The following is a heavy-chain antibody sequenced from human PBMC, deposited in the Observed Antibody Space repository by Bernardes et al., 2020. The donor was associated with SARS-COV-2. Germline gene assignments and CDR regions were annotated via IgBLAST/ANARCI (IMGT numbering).Heavy chain of an antibody. CDR1: GFTFSSHW. CDR2: INSDGSVI. V-gene: IGHV3-74*01. Sequence: GGSLRLSCAASGFTFSSHWMHWVRQAPGKGLVWVSRINSDGSVIDYADSMKGRFTISRDNAKNTLYLQMNSLRVDDTAVYYCARAGQFYFEYWGQGTLVTVSS. J-gene: IGHJ4*02. CDR3: ARAGQFYFEY.